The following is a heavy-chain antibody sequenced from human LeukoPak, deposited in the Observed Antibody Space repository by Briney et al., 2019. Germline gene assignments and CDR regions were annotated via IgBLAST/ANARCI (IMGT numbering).Heavy chain of an antibody. J-gene: IGHJ3*01. CDR3: GRDPNGDYVGAFEF. Sequence: GGSLRLSCVGSGFMFSRFGLIWVRQAPGKGLEWVSGIHGNGETTYYGDSVKGRFTISRDNSKSTLYLQMNSLRVEDTAEYFCGRDPNGDYVGAFEFWGQGTKVAVSS. D-gene: IGHD3-16*01. CDR2: IHGNGETT. CDR1: GFMFSRFG. V-gene: IGHV3-23*01.